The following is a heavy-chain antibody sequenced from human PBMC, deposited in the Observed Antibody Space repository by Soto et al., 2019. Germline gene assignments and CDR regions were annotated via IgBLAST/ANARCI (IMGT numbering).Heavy chain of an antibody. CDR3: AREPPSYGSGIAFEY. D-gene: IGHD3-10*01. J-gene: IGHJ4*02. CDR2: ISYDGSNT. V-gene: IGHV3-30-3*01. CDR1: GFTFSSYA. Sequence: QVQLVESGGGVVQPGRSLRLSCAASGFTFSSYAMHWVRQAPGKGLEWVAVISYDGSNTYYADSVKGRFTISRDNSKKSLYLPMHSQRSEEAAVYYCAREPPSYGSGIAFEYWGQGTLVTVSS.